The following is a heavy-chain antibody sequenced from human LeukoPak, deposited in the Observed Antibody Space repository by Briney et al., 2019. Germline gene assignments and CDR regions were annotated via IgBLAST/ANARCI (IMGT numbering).Heavy chain of an antibody. CDR3: ARAHRRGDSSGYYKGDY. D-gene: IGHD3-22*01. J-gene: IGHJ4*02. Sequence: GGSLRLSCAASGFTFSSYAMHWVRQAPGKGLEWVAVISYDGSNKYYADSVKGRFTISRDNSKNTLYLQMNSLRAEDTAVYYCARAHRRGDSSGYYKGDYWGQGTLVTVSS. CDR2: ISYDGSNK. V-gene: IGHV3-30-3*01. CDR1: GFTFSSYA.